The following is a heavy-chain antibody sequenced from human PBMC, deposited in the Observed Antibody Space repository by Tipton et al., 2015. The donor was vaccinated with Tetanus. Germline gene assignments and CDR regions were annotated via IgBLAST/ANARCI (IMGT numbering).Heavy chain of an antibody. J-gene: IGHJ4*02. CDR2: VYYTGST. Sequence: TLSLTCTVSGGSMSTYYWSWIRQPPGKGLEWIGYVYYTGSTDYNPSLKSRVTISVDTSKSQFSLRLTSVTSADTAVYYCAKVVRWGDYFDSWGQGILVTVSS. V-gene: IGHV4-59*01. CDR3: AKVVRWGDYFDS. CDR1: GGSMSTYY. D-gene: IGHD1-26*01.